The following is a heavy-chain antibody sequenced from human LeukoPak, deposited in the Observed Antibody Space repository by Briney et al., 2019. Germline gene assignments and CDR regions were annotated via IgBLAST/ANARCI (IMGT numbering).Heavy chain of an antibody. CDR3: ARGLTAAGASAFDY. J-gene: IGHJ4*02. V-gene: IGHV3-74*01. CDR2: ILTDGSIT. CDR1: GFTFSTCW. Sequence: GGSLRLSCAASGFTFSTCWMHWVGQAPGKGLVWVSRILTDGSITTYADSVKGRFTISRDNAKNTLYLQMNSLRADDTAIYYCARGLTAAGASAFDYWGQGTLVTVSS. D-gene: IGHD6-13*01.